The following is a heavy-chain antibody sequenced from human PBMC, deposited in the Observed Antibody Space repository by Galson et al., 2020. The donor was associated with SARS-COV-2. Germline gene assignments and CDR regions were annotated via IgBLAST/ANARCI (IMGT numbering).Heavy chain of an antibody. CDR3: ARGPSGYDSSGYYYPWDS. CDR2: TRNKANSYTA. J-gene: IGHJ4*02. Sequence: TAGSLRLSCAASGFTFSDHYMDWVRQAPGKGLEWVGRTRNKANSYTAEYAASVRGRFTISRDGSKNSLYLQMNSLKTEDTAVYYCARGPSGYDSSGYYYPWDSWGQGTLVTVSS. D-gene: IGHD3-22*01. V-gene: IGHV3-72*01. CDR1: GFTFSDHY.